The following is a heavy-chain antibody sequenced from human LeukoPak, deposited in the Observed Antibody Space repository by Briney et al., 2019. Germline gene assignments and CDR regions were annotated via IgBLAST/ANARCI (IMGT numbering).Heavy chain of an antibody. V-gene: IGHV3-23*01. CDR1: GFTFGSFA. D-gene: IGHD6-19*01. J-gene: IGHJ6*02. Sequence: GGSLRLSCEASGFTFGSFAMYWVRQAPGKGLDWIAGIFGSGGSPHYADSVKGRFTISRDNSKNTVYLQINSLRAEDTAVYYCARSTKGVAVAETYYYYGMDVWGQGTTVTVSS. CDR2: IFGSGGSP. CDR3: ARSTKGVAVAETYYYYGMDV.